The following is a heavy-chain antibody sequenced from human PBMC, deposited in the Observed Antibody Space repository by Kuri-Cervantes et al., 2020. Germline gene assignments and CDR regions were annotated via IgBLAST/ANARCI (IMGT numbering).Heavy chain of an antibody. CDR3: SRGGLTPHY. J-gene: IGHJ4*02. D-gene: IGHD1-14*01. CDR2: IKSKTDGGTT. CDR1: GFTFSDYY. V-gene: IGHV3-15*01. Sequence: GESLKISCAASGFTFSDYYMSWIRQAPGKGLEWVGRIKSKTDGGTTDYAAPVKGRFTISRDDSKNTLYLQMNSLKTEDTAVYYCSRGGLTPHYWGQGTLVTVSS.